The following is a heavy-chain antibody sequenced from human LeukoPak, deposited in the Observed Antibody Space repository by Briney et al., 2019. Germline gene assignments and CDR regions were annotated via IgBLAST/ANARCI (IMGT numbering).Heavy chain of an antibody. CDR3: ARVLETNWFDP. CDR2: IYHSGST. D-gene: IGHD1-1*01. CDR1: GYSISSGYY. V-gene: IGHV4-38-2*01. J-gene: IGHJ5*02. Sequence: SETLSLTCAVSGYSISSGYYWGWIRQPPGKGLEWIGSIYHSGSTYYNPSLKSRVTISVDTSKNQFSLKLSSVTAADTAVYYCARVLETNWFDPWGQGPLVTVS.